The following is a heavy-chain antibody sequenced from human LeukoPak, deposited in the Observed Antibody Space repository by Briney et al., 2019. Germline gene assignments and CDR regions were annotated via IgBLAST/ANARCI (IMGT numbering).Heavy chain of an antibody. V-gene: IGHV1-3*01. CDR2: INAGNGNT. J-gene: IGHJ4*02. CDR1: GGTFSSYA. CDR3: ARAPLQDIVVVPAEV. Sequence: ASVKVSCKASGGTFSSYAISWVRQAPGQGLEWMGWINAGNGNTKYSQKFQGRVTITRDTSASTAYMELSSLRSEDTAVYYCARAPLQDIVVVPAEVWGQGTLVTVSS. D-gene: IGHD2-2*01.